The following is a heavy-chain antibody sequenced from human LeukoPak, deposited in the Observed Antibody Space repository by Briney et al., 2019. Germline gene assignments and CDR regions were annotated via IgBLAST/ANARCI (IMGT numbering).Heavy chain of an antibody. V-gene: IGHV3-33*08. CDR2: IWYDGSNE. Sequence: GRSLRLSCAASGFSFSSYGMQWVRQAPGKGLEWVAVIWYDGSNEYYADSVKGRFTISRDNSKNTLYLQMNSLRGEDTAVYYCVRETSTPDAFDIWGQGTMVTVSS. J-gene: IGHJ3*02. CDR1: GFSFSSYG. CDR3: VRETSTPDAFDI. D-gene: IGHD5/OR15-5a*01.